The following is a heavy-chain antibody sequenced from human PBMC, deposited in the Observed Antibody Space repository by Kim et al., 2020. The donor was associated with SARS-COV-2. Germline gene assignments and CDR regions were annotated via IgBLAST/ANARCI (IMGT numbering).Heavy chain of an antibody. J-gene: IGHJ4*01. Sequence: ESVRGRFTVSRDKAKKSLYLQMNSLRAEDSAVYYCAGEEIGCGGACFLYWGLGTLVTVSS. D-gene: IGHD2-21*02. V-gene: IGHV3-48*03. CDR3: AGEEIGCGGACFLY.